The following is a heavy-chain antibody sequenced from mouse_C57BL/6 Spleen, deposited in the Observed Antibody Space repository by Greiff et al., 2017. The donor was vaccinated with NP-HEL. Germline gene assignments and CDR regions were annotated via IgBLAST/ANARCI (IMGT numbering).Heavy chain of an antibody. J-gene: IGHJ1*03. CDR1: GYTFTSYW. V-gene: IGHV1-72*01. D-gene: IGHD1-1*01. CDR2: IDPNSGGT. CDR3: ARLGITTVVASDWYFDV. Sequence: QVQLQQPGAELVKPGASVKLSCKASGYTFTSYWMHWVKQRPGRGLEWIGRIDPNSGGTKYNEKFKSKATLTVDKPSSTAYMQLSSLTSEESAVYYCARLGITTVVASDWYFDVWGTGTTVTVSS.